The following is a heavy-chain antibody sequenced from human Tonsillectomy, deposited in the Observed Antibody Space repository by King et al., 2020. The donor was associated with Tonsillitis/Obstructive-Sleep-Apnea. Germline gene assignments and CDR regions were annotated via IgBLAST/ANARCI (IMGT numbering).Heavy chain of an antibody. J-gene: IGHJ6*03. Sequence: QLQESGPGLVKPSETLSLTCTVSGGSISSVSYYWGWIRQPPGKGLEWIGSFYYSGTTYYNPSLKSRVTISVDTSKNQFSLKLSSVTAADTAVYYCARRLYSGTHYYYYMDVWGKGTTVTVSS. V-gene: IGHV4-39*01. CDR2: FYYSGTT. D-gene: IGHD1-14*01. CDR3: ARRLYSGTHYYYYMDV. CDR1: GGSISSVSYY.